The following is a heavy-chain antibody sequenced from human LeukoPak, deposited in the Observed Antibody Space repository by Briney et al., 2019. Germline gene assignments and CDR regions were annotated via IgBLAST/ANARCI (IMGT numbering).Heavy chain of an antibody. D-gene: IGHD7-27*01. CDR2: IKQDGSEK. Sequence: PGGSLRLSCAASGFTFSSYWMTWFRQAPGKGLECVANIKQDGSEKYYVDSVKGRLTISRDNAENSLYLQMNSLRAEDTAVYYCARGILTGVDYFGYWGQGTLVTVSS. CDR3: ARGILTGVDYFGY. J-gene: IGHJ4*02. V-gene: IGHV3-7*04. CDR1: GFTFSSYW.